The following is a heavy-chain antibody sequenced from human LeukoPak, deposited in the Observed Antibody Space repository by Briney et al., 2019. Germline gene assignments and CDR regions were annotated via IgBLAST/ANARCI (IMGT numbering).Heavy chain of an antibody. V-gene: IGHV3-23*01. CDR3: VRDNPRQQGFAY. Sequence: GGSLRLSCAASGFTFSSYAMSWVRQAPGKGPEWVSGIGNSGDRTFYADSVKGRFTISRDNSKNTLYLQMNSLRAEDTAVYYCVRDNPRQQGFAYWGQGTLVTVSS. CDR1: GFTFSSYA. J-gene: IGHJ4*02. CDR2: IGNSGDRT. D-gene: IGHD6-13*01.